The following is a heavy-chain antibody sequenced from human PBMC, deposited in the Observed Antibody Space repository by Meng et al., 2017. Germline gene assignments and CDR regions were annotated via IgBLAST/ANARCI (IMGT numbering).Heavy chain of an antibody. CDR1: GFTFSSYW. Sequence: GGSLRLSCAASGFTFSSYWMSWVRQAPGKGLEWVANIKQDGSEKYYVDSVKGRFTISRDNAKNSLYLQMNSLRAEDTAVYYCARDATYDSSGYYFDYWGQGTLVTVSS. J-gene: IGHJ4*02. V-gene: IGHV3-7*01. D-gene: IGHD3-22*01. CDR2: IKQDGSEK. CDR3: ARDATYDSSGYYFDY.